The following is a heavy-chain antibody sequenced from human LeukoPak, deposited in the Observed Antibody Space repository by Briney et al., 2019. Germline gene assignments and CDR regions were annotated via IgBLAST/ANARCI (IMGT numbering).Heavy chain of an antibody. J-gene: IGHJ4*02. CDR3: ARGELLYDY. CDR2: IHYSGST. Sequence: SETLSLTCTVSGGSFSSGVYYCSWIRQPPGKGLEWIGYIHYSGSTFYNPSLKSRVTISVDTSKNQFSLKLNSVTAADTAVYYCARGELLYDYWGQGTLVTVSS. CDR1: GGSFSSGVYY. V-gene: IGHV4-30-4*01. D-gene: IGHD2-15*01.